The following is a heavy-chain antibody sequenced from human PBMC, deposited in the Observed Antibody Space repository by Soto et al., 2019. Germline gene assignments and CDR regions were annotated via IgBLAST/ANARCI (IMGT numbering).Heavy chain of an antibody. J-gene: IGHJ4*02. CDR2: ISAHNRNT. V-gene: IGHV1-18*01. CDR3: ARVAPPGDY. Sequence: QVQLVQSGAEVKKPGASVKVSCKASGYTFTSYGISWVRQAPGQGLEWMGWISAHNRNTNYAQELQGRVTMTTDTSTSKAYMELRSLRLDDPAVYYLARVAPPGDYWGQGTLVTVSS. CDR1: GYTFTSYG.